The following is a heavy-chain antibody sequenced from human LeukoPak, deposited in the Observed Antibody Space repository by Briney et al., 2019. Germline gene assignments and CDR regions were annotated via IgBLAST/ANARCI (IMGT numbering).Heavy chain of an antibody. CDR3: AKGEYSGSYYGGYY. CDR1: GFAFSSYA. Sequence: GGSLRLSCAASGFAFSSYAMSWVRQAPGKGLEWVSAISGSGGSTYYADSVKGRFTISRDNSKNTLYLQMNSLRAEDTAVYYCAKGEYSGSYYGGYYWGQGTLVTVSS. V-gene: IGHV3-23*01. J-gene: IGHJ4*02. CDR2: ISGSGGST. D-gene: IGHD1-26*01.